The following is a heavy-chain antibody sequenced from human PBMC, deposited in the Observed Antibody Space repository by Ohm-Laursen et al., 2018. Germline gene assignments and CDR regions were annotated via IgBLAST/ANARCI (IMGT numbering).Heavy chain of an antibody. D-gene: IGHD3-10*01. CDR1: GYSISNGYY. J-gene: IGHJ4*02. CDR3: TSGGSGSFSGHIDY. CDR2: IYHSGST. Sequence: SETLSLTCGVSGYSISNGYYWGWIRQPPGKRLEWIGSIYHSGSTYYNPSLKSRVTISVDTSKNQFSLKLTSVTAADTAVYFCTSGGSGSFSGHIDYWGQGTLVTVSS. V-gene: IGHV4-38-2*01.